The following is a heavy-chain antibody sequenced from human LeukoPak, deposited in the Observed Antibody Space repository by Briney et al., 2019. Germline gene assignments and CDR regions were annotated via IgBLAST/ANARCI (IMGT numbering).Heavy chain of an antibody. J-gene: IGHJ1*01. D-gene: IGHD6-19*01. Sequence: KASETLSLTCAVYGGSFSGYYWSWIRQPPGKGLEWIGEINHSGSTNYNPSLKSRVTISVDTSKNQFSLKLSSVTAADTAVYYCARGRVAVAGKRGYFQHWGQGTLVTVSS. CDR1: GGSFSGYY. CDR2: INHSGST. CDR3: ARGRVAVAGKRGYFQH. V-gene: IGHV4-34*01.